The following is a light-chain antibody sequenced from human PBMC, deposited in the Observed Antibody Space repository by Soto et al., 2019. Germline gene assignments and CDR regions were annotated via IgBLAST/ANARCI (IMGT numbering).Light chain of an antibody. CDR2: DVS. CDR1: SSDVGDYNY. CDR3: SSYTGSSTYVV. J-gene: IGLJ2*01. Sequence: QSALTQPASVSGSPGQSITISCTGTSSDVGDYNYVSWYQQHPGKAPELMIYDVSNRPSGVSNRFSGSKSANTASLTISGLQAEDEADYYCSSYTGSSTYVVFGGGTKLTVL. V-gene: IGLV2-14*01.